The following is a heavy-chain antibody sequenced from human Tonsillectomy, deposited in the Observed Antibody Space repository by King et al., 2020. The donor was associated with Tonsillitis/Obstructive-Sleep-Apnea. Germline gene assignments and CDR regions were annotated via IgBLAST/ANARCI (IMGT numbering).Heavy chain of an antibody. CDR3: ARVYCSTSSCFTGADYYQMDV. D-gene: IGHD2-2*01. Sequence: QLVQSGSELMKPGASVKVSCKASGYTFTSYAINWVRQAPGQALEWMGWIHTNTGNPTYAQGFTGRFAFSLDSSVSTAYLHISSLKTEDTAVYYCARVYCSTSSCFTGADYYQMDVWGKGTTVTVSS. J-gene: IGHJ6*03. CDR1: GYTFTSYA. V-gene: IGHV7-4-1*02. CDR2: IHTNTGNP.